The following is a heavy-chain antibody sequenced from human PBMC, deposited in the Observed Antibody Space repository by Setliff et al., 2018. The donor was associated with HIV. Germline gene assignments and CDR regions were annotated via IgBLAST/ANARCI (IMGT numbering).Heavy chain of an antibody. V-gene: IGHV3-9*01. CDR2: ISWNSGSI. Sequence: SLRLSCAASGFNFNDYAMHWVRQAPGEGLEWVSGISWNSGSIGYADSVKGRFSISRDNAKDSVYLQMNSLRTEDTAFYYCAKKVAGVNWYFDLWGRGTLVT. CDR1: GFNFNDYA. J-gene: IGHJ2*01. CDR3: AKKVAGVNWYFDL. D-gene: IGHD6-19*01.